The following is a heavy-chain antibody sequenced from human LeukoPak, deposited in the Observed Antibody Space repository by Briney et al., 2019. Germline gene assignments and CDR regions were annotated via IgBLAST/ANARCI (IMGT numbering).Heavy chain of an antibody. CDR3: ARDVNSYGSGRAYNWFDP. Sequence: PSETLSLACTVSGFSISSYYWSWIRQPAGKGLEWIGRIYTSGSTNYNPSLKSRVTMSVDTYKNQFSLKLSSVTAADTDVYYCARDVNSYGSGRAYNWFDPWGQGTLVTVSS. CDR1: GFSISSYY. D-gene: IGHD3-10*01. J-gene: IGHJ5*02. CDR2: IYTSGST. V-gene: IGHV4-4*07.